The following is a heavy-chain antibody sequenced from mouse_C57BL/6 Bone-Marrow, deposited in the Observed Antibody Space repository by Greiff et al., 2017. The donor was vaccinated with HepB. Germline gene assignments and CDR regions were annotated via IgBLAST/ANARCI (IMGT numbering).Heavy chain of an antibody. CDR2: IHPNSGST. Sequence: QVQLQQPGAELVKPGASVKLSCKASGYTFTSYWMHWVKQRPGQGLEWIGMIHPNSGSTNYNEKFKSKATLTVDKSSSTAYMQLSSLTSEDSAVYYCARLMVNWYFDVWGTGTTVTVSS. CDR3: ARLMVNWYFDV. D-gene: IGHD2-13*01. J-gene: IGHJ1*03. CDR1: GYTFTSYW. V-gene: IGHV1-64*01.